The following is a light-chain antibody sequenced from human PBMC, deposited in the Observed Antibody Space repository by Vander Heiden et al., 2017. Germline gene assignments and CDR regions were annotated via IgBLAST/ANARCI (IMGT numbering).Light chain of an antibody. CDR2: AAS. J-gene: IGKJ1*01. V-gene: IGKV1-39*01. CDR3: QQSYSTFRT. CDR1: QCIRSD. Sequence: DVHMTPPPSSLSASEGDRVTISCRASQCIRSDLNWYQQKPGRAPKLLISAASSLQSGVPSRFTGSGSGTYFTLTITNLQPEDFATYYCQQSYSTFRTFGQGTKVEIK.